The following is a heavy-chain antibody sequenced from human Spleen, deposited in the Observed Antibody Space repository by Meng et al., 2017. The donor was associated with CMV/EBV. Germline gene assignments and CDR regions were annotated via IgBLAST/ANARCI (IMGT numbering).Heavy chain of an antibody. CDR3: VKGWQNLGDY. Sequence: GESLKISCRASGYTFSSYSMSWVRQAPGKGLEWVSSISGSGGSTYSADSVKGRLTISRDNSESTLCLQMNSLTAEDTAIYYCVKGWQNLGDYWGQGTLVTVSS. D-gene: IGHD7-27*01. CDR1: GYTFSSYS. J-gene: IGHJ4*02. CDR2: ISGSGGST. V-gene: IGHV3-23*01.